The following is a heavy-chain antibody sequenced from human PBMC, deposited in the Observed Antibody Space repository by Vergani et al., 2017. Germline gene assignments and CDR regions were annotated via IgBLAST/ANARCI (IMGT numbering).Heavy chain of an antibody. V-gene: IGHV3-15*01. J-gene: IGHJ4*02. Sequence: EVQLLESGGDLVQPGGSLRLSCAASGFTFNHYAMNWVRQAPGKGLEWIGRIRSKNDGGTADYAAPLKGRFTISRDDSKDSAFLLVNNLKTEDTAVYFCYTDYHDYWGQGTLVTVSS. CDR1: GFTFNHYA. D-gene: IGHD2-2*02. CDR3: YTDYHDY. CDR2: IRSKNDGGTA.